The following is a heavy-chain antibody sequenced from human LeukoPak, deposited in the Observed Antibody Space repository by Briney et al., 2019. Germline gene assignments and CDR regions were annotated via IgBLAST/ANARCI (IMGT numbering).Heavy chain of an antibody. CDR3: AKGAAVAGTLLLDY. V-gene: IGHV3-9*03. CDR1: GFTFDDYA. D-gene: IGHD6-19*01. CDR2: ISRNSGSI. Sequence: GRSLRLSCAASGFTFDDYAMHWVRQAPGKGLEGVSGISRNSGSIGYADSVKGRVTISRDHAKNSLYLQMNSLRAEDMALYYCAKGAAVAGTLLLDYWGQGTLVTVSS. J-gene: IGHJ4*02.